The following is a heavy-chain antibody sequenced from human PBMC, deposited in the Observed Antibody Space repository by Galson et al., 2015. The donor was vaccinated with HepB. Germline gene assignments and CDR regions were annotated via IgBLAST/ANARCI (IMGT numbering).Heavy chain of an antibody. CDR1: GFTFSSYG. CDR3: ARDAVIAVAGIDY. D-gene: IGHD6-19*01. V-gene: IGHV3-33*01. Sequence: SLRLSCAASGFTFSSYGMHWVRQAPGKGLEWVAVIWYDGSNKYYADSVKGRFTISRDNSKNTLYLQMNSLRAGDTAVYYCARDAVIAVAGIDYWGQGTLVTVSS. CDR2: IWYDGSNK. J-gene: IGHJ4*02.